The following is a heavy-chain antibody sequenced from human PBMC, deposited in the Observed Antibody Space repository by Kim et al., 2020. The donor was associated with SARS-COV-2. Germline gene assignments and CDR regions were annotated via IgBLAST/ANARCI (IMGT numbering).Heavy chain of an antibody. D-gene: IGHD3-22*01. CDR2: ISSSSGYI. CDR3: AREFSARNYDSN. V-gene: IGHV3-21*01. Sequence: GGSLRLSCAASGFTFSSYSMNWVRQAPGKGLEWVSSISSSSGYIYYADSVKGRFTISRDNAKNSLYLQMNSLRAEDTAVYYCAREFSARNYDSNWGQGTLVTVSS. CDR1: GFTFSSYS. J-gene: IGHJ4*02.